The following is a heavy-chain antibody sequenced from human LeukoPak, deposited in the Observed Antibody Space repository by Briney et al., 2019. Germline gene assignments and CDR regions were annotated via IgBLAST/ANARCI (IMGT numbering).Heavy chain of an antibody. V-gene: IGHV3-48*04. CDR2: ISRSGSNR. CDR3: ARAAGYSGYALFDY. J-gene: IGHJ4*02. Sequence: GGSLRLSCAASGFSFGTWSVNWVRQAPGKGLEWVSHISRSGSNRFYADSVKGRFTISRDDAKNSLYLQMNSLRAEDTAVYYCARAAGYSGYALFDYWGQGTLVTVSS. CDR1: GFSFGTWS. D-gene: IGHD5-12*01.